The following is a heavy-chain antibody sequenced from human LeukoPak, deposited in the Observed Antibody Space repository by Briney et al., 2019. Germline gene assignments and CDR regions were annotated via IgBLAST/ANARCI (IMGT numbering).Heavy chain of an antibody. CDR2: IRGKAYGGTT. V-gene: IGHV3-49*04. J-gene: IGHJ4*02. CDR3: TRGDWGTDY. D-gene: IGHD3-16*01. Sequence: LPGGSLRLSCEASGFSFPYGMSWVRQAPGKGLEWVGFIRGKAYGGTTEYAASVKGRFSISRDDSKSIAYLQMNGLKIEDTAVYYCTRGDWGTDYWGQGSLVTVSS. CDR1: GFSFPYG.